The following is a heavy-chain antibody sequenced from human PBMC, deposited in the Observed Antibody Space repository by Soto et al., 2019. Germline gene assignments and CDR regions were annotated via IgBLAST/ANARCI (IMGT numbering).Heavy chain of an antibody. CDR1: GYTFTKYW. CDR3: APSDILTGYVYFDY. J-gene: IGHJ4*02. V-gene: IGHV5-51*01. CDR2: IYPDDSDT. D-gene: IGHD3-9*01. Sequence: GESLKISCQASGYTFTKYWVGWVRQMPGKGLEWMGIIYPDDSDTRYSPSFQGHVTISADKSISTAYLQWSSLKASDSATYYCAPSDILTGYVYFDYCRQRPQVPVSS.